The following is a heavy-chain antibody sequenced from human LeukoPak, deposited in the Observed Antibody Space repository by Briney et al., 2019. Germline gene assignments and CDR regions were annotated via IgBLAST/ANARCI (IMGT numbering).Heavy chain of an antibody. CDR3: ARESSTSCYRD. CDR2: IYTSGST. J-gene: IGHJ4*02. CDR1: GGSISSYY. D-gene: IGHD2-2*02. Sequence: SETLSLTCTVSGGSISSYYWSWIRQPPGKGLEWIGYIYTSGSTNYNPSLKSRVTISVDTSKNQFSLKLSSVTAADTAVYYCARESSTSCYRDWGQGTLVSVSA. V-gene: IGHV4-4*09.